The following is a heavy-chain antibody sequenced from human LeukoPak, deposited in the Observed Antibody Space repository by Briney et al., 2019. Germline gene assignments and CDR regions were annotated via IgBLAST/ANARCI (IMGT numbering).Heavy chain of an antibody. Sequence: PGGSLRLSCVASGFSFFSYGMSWVRQAPGKGLEYVSAISSNGGSTYYANSVKGRFTISRDNSKNTLYLQMGSLRAEDMAVYYCARAHDFWSGYWFDPWGQGTLVTVSS. CDR1: GFSFFSYG. CDR3: ARAHDFWSGYWFDP. D-gene: IGHD3-3*01. J-gene: IGHJ5*02. V-gene: IGHV3-64*01. CDR2: ISSNGGST.